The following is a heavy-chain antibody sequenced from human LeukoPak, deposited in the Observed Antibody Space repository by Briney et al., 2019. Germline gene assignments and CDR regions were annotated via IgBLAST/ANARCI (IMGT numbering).Heavy chain of an antibody. D-gene: IGHD6-13*01. J-gene: IGHJ6*03. Sequence: SVKVSCKASGGTFSSYAISWVRQAPGQGLEWMGGIIPIFGTANYAQKFQGRVTITTDESTSTAYMELSSLRSEDTAVYYCARSTDSSRNYYYYMDVWGKGTTVTVSS. CDR1: GGTFSSYA. V-gene: IGHV1-69*05. CDR3: ARSTDSSRNYYYYMDV. CDR2: IIPIFGTA.